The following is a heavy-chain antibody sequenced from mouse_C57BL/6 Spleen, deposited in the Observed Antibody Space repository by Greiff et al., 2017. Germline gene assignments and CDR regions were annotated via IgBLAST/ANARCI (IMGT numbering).Heavy chain of an antibody. Sequence: QVQLQQPGAELVKPGASVKVSCKASGYTFTSYWMHWVKQRPGQGLEWIGRIHPSDSDTNYNQKFKGKATLTVDKSSSTAYMQLRSLTSEDSAVYYCATYYYGSSYGFAYWGQGTLVTVSA. V-gene: IGHV1-74*01. CDR1: GYTFTSYW. J-gene: IGHJ3*01. CDR2: IHPSDSDT. D-gene: IGHD1-1*01. CDR3: ATYYYGSSYGFAY.